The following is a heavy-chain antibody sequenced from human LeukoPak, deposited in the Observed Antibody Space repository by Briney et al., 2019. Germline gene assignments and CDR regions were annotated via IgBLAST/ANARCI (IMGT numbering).Heavy chain of an antibody. V-gene: IGHV1-2*02. D-gene: IGHD2-2*01. Sequence: ASVKVSCKAAGYTLTGYYMHWVRQAPGQGLEWMGWINPNSGGTSYAQKFQGRVTMTRDTSISTAHMELSRLRSDDTAVYYCARGRCSSRSCYLFDYWGQGTLVTVSS. CDR1: GYTLTGYY. CDR3: ARGRCSSRSCYLFDY. J-gene: IGHJ4*02. CDR2: INPNSGGT.